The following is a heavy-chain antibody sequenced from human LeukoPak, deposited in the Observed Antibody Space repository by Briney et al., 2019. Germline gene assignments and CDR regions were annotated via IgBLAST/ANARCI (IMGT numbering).Heavy chain of an antibody. CDR3: ARALGAFDI. V-gene: IGHV4-61*02. CDR1: GGSISSGSYY. Sequence: NPSETLSLTCTVSGGSISSGSYYWSWIRQPAGKGLEWIGRIYTSGSTNYNPSLKSRVTISVDTSKNQFSLKLSSVTAADTAVYYCARALGAFDIWGQGTMVTVSS. J-gene: IGHJ3*02. CDR2: IYTSGST.